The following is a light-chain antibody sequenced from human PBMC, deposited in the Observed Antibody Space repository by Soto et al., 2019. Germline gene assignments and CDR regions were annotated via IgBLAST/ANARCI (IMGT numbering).Light chain of an antibody. CDR2: GAS. Sequence: ERVMTQSPATLSVSPGERATLSCRASQSVSSNLAWYQQKPGQAPRLFIYGASTRATAIPPRFSGSGSGTEFTLTISSLQSEDVAVYYCQQYGDWPPETFGQGTKLEI. CDR1: QSVSSN. J-gene: IGKJ2*01. V-gene: IGKV3-15*01. CDR3: QQYGDWPPET.